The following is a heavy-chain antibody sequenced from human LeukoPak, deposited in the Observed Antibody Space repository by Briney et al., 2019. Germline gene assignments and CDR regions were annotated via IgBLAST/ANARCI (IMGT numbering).Heavy chain of an antibody. CDR2: ISSSSSYI. D-gene: IGHD4-17*01. CDR3: ARVSDYGDYRPFDY. Sequence: GGSLRLSCAASGFTFSSYSMNWVRQAPGKGLEWVSSISSSSSYIYYADSVKGRFTISRDNAKNSLYLQMNSLRAEDTAVYYCARVSDYGDYRPFDYWGQGTLVTVSS. J-gene: IGHJ4*02. V-gene: IGHV3-21*01. CDR1: GFTFSSYS.